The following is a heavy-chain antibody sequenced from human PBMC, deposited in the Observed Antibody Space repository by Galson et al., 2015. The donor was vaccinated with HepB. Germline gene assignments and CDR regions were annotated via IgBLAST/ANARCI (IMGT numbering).Heavy chain of an antibody. CDR3: AISGEMASTVDY. Sequence: SLRLSCAASGFTFSNSAMHWVRQAPGKGLEWVAVTSYDGTDELYADSVKGRFTISRDNSKNTVYLQMSNPRPEDTATYYCAISGEMASTVDYWGQGTLVTVSS. CDR1: GFTFSNSA. V-gene: IGHV3-30*04. CDR2: TSYDGTDE. J-gene: IGHJ4*02. D-gene: IGHD5-24*01.